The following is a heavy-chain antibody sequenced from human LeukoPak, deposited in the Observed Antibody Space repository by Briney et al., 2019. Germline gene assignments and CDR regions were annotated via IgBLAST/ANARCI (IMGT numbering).Heavy chain of an antibody. V-gene: IGHV3-7*01. CDR1: GFTFCTYW. CDR2: IKQDGSEK. Sequence: GGSLRLSCAASGFTFCTYWMNWVRQAPGKGLGWVANIKQDGSEKYYADSVKGRFIISRDNAKNSLYLQINSLRVEDTAVYHCARSTIVGVVTRAYYGMDVWGQGTTVAVSS. J-gene: IGHJ6*02. D-gene: IGHD3-3*01. CDR3: ARSTIVGVVTRAYYGMDV.